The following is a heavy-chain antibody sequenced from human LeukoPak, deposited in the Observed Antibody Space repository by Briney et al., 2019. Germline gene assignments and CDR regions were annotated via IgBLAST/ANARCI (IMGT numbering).Heavy chain of an antibody. CDR1: GFTFSSYW. J-gene: IGHJ1*01. CDR2: INSDGSST. CDR3: AREMSSIYYYDSRGYYEEYFQH. Sequence: GGSLRLSCAASGFTFSSYWMHWVRQAPGKGLVWVSRINSDGSSTSYADSVKGRFTISRDNAKNTLYLQMNSLRAEDTAVYYCAREMSSIYYYDSRGYYEEYFQHWGQGTLATVSS. V-gene: IGHV3-74*01. D-gene: IGHD3-22*01.